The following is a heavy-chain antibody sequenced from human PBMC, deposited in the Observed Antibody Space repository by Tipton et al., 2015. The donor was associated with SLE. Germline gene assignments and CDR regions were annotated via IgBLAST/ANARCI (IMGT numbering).Heavy chain of an antibody. D-gene: IGHD1-26*01. CDR2: VYYSGTA. CDR1: GSSITAYY. V-gene: IGHV4-59*12. J-gene: IGHJ5*02. CDR3: ARESGDL. Sequence: TLSLTCTVSGSSITAYYWTWIRQPPGKGLEWIGYVYYSGTANYNPSLKSRVTISVDTSKNQFSLKLSSVTAADTAIYYCARESGDLWGQGTLVTVSS.